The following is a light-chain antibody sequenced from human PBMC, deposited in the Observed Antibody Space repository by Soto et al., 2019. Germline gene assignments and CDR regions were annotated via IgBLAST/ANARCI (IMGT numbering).Light chain of an antibody. Sequence: DIQMSQSPSSLAASMGDRLAITCRASQAISNSLAWYQQKPGKPPQLLIYAASTLQSGVPSRFSGSGSGTAFTLTISGLQTEDPATYYCQSYNTARPTFGQGTRLEIK. J-gene: IGKJ5*01. V-gene: IGKV1-27*01. CDR2: AAS. CDR3: QSYNTARPT. CDR1: QAISNS.